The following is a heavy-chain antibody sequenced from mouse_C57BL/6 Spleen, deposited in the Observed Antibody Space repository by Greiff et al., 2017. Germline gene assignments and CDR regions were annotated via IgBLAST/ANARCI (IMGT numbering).Heavy chain of an antibody. CDR3: ARYRYSNYVGFAY. J-gene: IGHJ3*01. CDR1: GYTFTDYN. CDR2: INPNNGGT. D-gene: IGHD2-5*01. Sequence: EVQLVESGPELVKPGASVKMSCKASGYTFTDYNMHWVKQSHGQSLEWIGYINPNNGGTSYNQKFKGKATLTVNKSSSTAYMELRSLTSEDSAVYYCARYRYSNYVGFAYWGQGTLVTVSA. V-gene: IGHV1-22*01.